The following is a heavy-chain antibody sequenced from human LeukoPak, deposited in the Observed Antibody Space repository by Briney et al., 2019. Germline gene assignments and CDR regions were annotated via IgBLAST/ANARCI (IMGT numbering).Heavy chain of an antibody. V-gene: IGHV3-74*01. Sequence: GGSLRLSCAASGFTFSSYWMHWVRQAPGKGPVWVSRINSDGSSTSYADSVKGRFTISRDNAKNTLYLQVNSLRAEDTAVYYCARGGTYYYDSSGYYLDYWGQGTLVTVSS. CDR3: ARGGTYYYDSSGYYLDY. CDR2: INSDGSST. J-gene: IGHJ4*02. D-gene: IGHD3-22*01. CDR1: GFTFSSYW.